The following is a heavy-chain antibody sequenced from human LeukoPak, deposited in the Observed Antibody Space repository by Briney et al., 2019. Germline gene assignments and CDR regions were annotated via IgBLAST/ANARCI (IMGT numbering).Heavy chain of an antibody. CDR1: GGSVSSGSYY. Sequence: SETLSLTCTVSGGSVSSGSYYWSWIRQPPGKGLEWIGYTYYSGSTNYNPSLKSRVTISVDTSKNQFSLKLSSVTAADTAVYYCARGVVVVAAYFDYWGQGTLVTVSS. CDR3: ARGVVVVAAYFDY. V-gene: IGHV4-61*01. CDR2: TYYSGST. D-gene: IGHD2-15*01. J-gene: IGHJ4*02.